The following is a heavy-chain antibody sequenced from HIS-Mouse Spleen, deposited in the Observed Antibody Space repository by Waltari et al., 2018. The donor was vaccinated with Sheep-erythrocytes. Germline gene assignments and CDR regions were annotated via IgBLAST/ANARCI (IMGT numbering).Heavy chain of an antibody. CDR1: GYSISSGYY. J-gene: IGHJ3*02. Sequence: QVQLQESGPGLVKPSETLSLTCTVSGYSISSGYYWGWIRQPPGKGLEWIGSSNHSGSTYYNPSLKSRVTISVDTSKNQFSLKLSSVTAADTAVYYCARQDIVVVPAAIGAFDIWGQGTMVTVSS. V-gene: IGHV4-38-2*02. D-gene: IGHD2-2*01. CDR3: ARQDIVVVPAAIGAFDI. CDR2: SNHSGST.